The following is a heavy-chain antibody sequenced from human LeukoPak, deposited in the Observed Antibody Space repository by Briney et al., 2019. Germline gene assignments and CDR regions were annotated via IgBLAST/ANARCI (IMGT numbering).Heavy chain of an antibody. Sequence: GASVKVSCKASGYTFTNYDINWVRQATGQGLEWMGWINTNTGNPTYAQGFTGRFVFSLDTSVSTTYLQISSLKAEDTAVYYCARDPGDDFVVPGDPWGQGTLVTVSS. CDR3: ARDPGDDFVVPGDP. J-gene: IGHJ5*02. V-gene: IGHV7-4-1*02. D-gene: IGHD2-2*01. CDR2: INTNTGNP. CDR1: GYTFTNYD.